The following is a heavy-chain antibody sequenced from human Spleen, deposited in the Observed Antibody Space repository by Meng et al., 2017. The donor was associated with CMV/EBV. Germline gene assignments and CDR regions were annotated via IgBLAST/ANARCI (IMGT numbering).Heavy chain of an antibody. Sequence: ASGFTFSSYAMSWVRQAPGKGLEWVSAISGTGGSTYYADFVKGRFTISRDNSKNTLYLQMNSLRAEDTAVYYCAKDAEESNYSYFDSWGQGTLVTVSS. CDR2: ISGTGGST. D-gene: IGHD1-7*01. J-gene: IGHJ4*02. CDR1: GFTFSSYA. V-gene: IGHV3-23*01. CDR3: AKDAEESNYSYFDS.